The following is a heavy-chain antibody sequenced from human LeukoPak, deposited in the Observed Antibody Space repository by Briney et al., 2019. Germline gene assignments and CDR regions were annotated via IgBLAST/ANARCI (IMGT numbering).Heavy chain of an antibody. Sequence: TPSETLSLTCTVSGGSINTYYWSWIRQPPGKGLEWIGYISYSGSTNYNPSLKSRVTISVDTSKDQFSLKLTSVTAADTAVYYCARGPFGGVVNWFDPWGQGTPVTVSS. V-gene: IGHV4-59*01. CDR1: GGSINTYY. J-gene: IGHJ5*02. CDR3: ARGPFGGVVNWFDP. D-gene: IGHD3-16*01. CDR2: ISYSGST.